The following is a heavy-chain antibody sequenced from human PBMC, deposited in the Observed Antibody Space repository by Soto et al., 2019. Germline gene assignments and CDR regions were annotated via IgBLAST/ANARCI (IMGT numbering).Heavy chain of an antibody. CDR2: IYYSGST. CDR3: ERSVGGSLLDY. D-gene: IGHD1-26*01. J-gene: IGHJ4*02. V-gene: IGHV4-59*01. CDR1: GGSINSYY. Sequence: SETLSLTCTVSGGSINSYYWSWIRQPPGRGLEWIGHIYYSGSTSYNPSLKSRVTISVDTSKNQFSLKLSSVTAADAAVYYCERSVGGSLLDYWGQGTLVTVSS.